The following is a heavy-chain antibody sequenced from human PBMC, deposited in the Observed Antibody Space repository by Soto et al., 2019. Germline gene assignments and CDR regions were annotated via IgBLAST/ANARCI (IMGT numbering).Heavy chain of an antibody. J-gene: IGHJ4*02. V-gene: IGHV3-23*01. Sequence: SLRLSCAASGFSFSTYAMNWVRQAPGGGLEWVAVITGNKGLIKYADSVKGRFTISRDNSQNVLYLQMNSLRAEDTAMYYCTTDLVVTAIEYDYWGQGTLVTVSS. CDR3: TTDLVVTAIEYDY. CDR1: GFSFSTYA. D-gene: IGHD2-21*02. CDR2: ITGNKGLI.